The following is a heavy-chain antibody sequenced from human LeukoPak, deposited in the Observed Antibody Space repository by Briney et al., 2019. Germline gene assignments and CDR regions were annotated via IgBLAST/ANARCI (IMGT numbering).Heavy chain of an antibody. CDR3: ASVEMATIVLDY. D-gene: IGHD5-24*01. V-gene: IGHV3-21*01. Sequence: GGSLRLSCAASGFTFSSYSMNWVRQAPGKGLQWVSSISSSSSYIYYADSVKGRFTISRDNAKNSLYLQMNSLRAEDTAVYYCASVEMATIVLDYWGQGTLVTVSS. CDR1: GFTFSSYS. CDR2: ISSSSSYI. J-gene: IGHJ4*02.